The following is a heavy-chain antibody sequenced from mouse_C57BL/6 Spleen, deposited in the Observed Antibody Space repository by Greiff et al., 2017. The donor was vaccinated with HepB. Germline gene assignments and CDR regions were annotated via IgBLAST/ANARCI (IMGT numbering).Heavy chain of an antibody. CDR1: GFSLTSYG. CDR2: IWSGGST. Sequence: QVQLKESGPGLKQPSQSLSITCTVSGFSLTSYGVHWVRQSPGKGLEWLGVIWSGGSTDYNAAFISRMSISQDNSKSQVFFKMNSLQADDTAIYYCARKGNVYSQAWFAYWGHVTLVTVSA. D-gene: IGHD2-3*01. J-gene: IGHJ3*01. CDR3: ARKGNVYSQAWFAY. V-gene: IGHV2-2*01.